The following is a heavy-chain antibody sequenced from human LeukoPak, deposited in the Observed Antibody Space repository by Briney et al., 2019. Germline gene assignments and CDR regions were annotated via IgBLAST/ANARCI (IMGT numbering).Heavy chain of an antibody. J-gene: IGHJ4*02. D-gene: IGHD1-26*01. Sequence: ASVKVSCKASGYTFIDYYVHWVRQAPGQGLEWMGWINPNSGGTYSAQQSLGRVTVTRDTSISTAYMELSRLRSDDTAVYYCARGSGKYYEIDYWGQGTLVTVSS. CDR2: INPNSGGT. CDR1: GYTFIDYY. V-gene: IGHV1-2*02. CDR3: ARGSGKYYEIDY.